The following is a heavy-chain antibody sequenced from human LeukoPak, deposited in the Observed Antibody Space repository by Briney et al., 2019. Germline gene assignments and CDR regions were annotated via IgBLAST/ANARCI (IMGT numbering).Heavy chain of an antibody. D-gene: IGHD2-8*01. CDR1: GYTFTSYY. V-gene: IGHV1-69*13. CDR2: VIPIFGTA. CDR3: ARCRYSCTNGVCSYYYYYYMDV. J-gene: IGHJ6*03. Sequence: ASVKVSCKASGYTFTSYYMHWVRQAPGQGLEWMGGVIPIFGTANYAQKFQGRVTITADESTSTAYMELSSLRSEDTAVYYCARCRYSCTNGVCSYYYYYYMDVWGKGTTVTVSS.